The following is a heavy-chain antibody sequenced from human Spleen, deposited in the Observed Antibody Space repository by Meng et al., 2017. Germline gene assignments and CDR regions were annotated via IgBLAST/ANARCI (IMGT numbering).Heavy chain of an antibody. V-gene: IGHV1-69*13. CDR3: ARAERSIDSSYWYFDL. D-gene: IGHD5-24*01. J-gene: IGHJ2*01. CDR1: GGIFSNYV. CDR2: INAVFGTT. Sequence: SVKVSCKALGGIFSNYVIGWVRQAPGQGLEWMGGINAVFGTTNYAQKFQDRVTITSDESTSTVYMELTRLTSEDTAVYYCARAERSIDSSYWYFDLWGRGTLVTVSS.